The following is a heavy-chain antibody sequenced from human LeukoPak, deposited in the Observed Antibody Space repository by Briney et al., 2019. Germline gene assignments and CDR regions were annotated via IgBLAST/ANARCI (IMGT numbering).Heavy chain of an antibody. Sequence: PGGSLRPSCEASGLTFSSYAMSWVRQAPGKGLEWVSAISGSGGSTYYADSVKDRFTISRDNSKNTLYLQMNSLRAEDTAVYYCAKDKGPGPLNLGYWGQGTLVTVSS. CDR1: GLTFSSYA. J-gene: IGHJ4*02. V-gene: IGHV3-23*01. CDR3: AKDKGPGPLNLGY. CDR2: ISGSGGST.